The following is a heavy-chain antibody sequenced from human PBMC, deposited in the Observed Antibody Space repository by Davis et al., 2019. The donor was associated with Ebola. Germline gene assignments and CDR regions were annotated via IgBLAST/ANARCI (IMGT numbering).Heavy chain of an antibody. CDR2: ISSSGTV. CDR3: ARDTYYYYNTMDV. Sequence: GESLKISCAASGFTFRTYSMNWVRRAPGKGLEWVSYISSSGTVYYADSVKGRFTISRGNAKNSLYLQMNSLRDEDTAVYYCARDTYYYYNTMDVWGKGTTVTVSS. CDR1: GFTFRTYS. J-gene: IGHJ6*04. V-gene: IGHV3-48*02.